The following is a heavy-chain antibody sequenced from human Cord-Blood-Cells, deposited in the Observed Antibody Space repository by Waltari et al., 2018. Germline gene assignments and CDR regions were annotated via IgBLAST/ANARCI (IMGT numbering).Heavy chain of an antibody. J-gene: IGHJ6*03. D-gene: IGHD6-19*01. CDR1: GYTFTGYY. Sequence: QVQLVQSGAEVKKPGASVKVSCKASGYTFTGYYMHWVRQAPGQGLEWMGWINPNSGGTNYAQKFQGRVTMTRDTSISTAYMELSRLRSDDTAVYYCARGSGTSRHYYYYMDVWGKGTTVTVSS. CDR2: INPNSGGT. V-gene: IGHV1-2*02. CDR3: ARGSGTSRHYYYYMDV.